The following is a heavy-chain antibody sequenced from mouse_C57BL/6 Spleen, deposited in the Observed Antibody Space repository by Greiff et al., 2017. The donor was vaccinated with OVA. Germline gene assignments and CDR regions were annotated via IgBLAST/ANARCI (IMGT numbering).Heavy chain of an antibody. J-gene: IGHJ2*01. V-gene: IGHV1-69*01. CDR3: ASHSNFSFDY. Sequence: QVQLQQPGAELVMPGASVKLSCKASGYTFTSYWMHWVKQRPGQGLERIGEIDPSDSYTNYNQKFKGKSTLTVDKSSSTAYMQLSSLTSEDSAVYYCASHSNFSFDYWGQGTTLTVSS. CDR1: GYTFTSYW. D-gene: IGHD2-5*01. CDR2: IDPSDSYT.